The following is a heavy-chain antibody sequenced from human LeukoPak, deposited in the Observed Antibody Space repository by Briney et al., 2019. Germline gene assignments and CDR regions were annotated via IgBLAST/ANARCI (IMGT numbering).Heavy chain of an antibody. CDR3: AQDITVSQRLRHYYYGMDV. CDR1: GFTFDDYA. CDR2: INGDGGST. D-gene: IGHD6-25*01. V-gene: IGHV3-43*02. Sequence: GGSLRLSCAASGFTFDDYAMHWVRQAPGKGLEWVSLINGDGGSTYYADSVKGRFTISRDNSKNSLYLQMNSLRTEDTALYYCAQDITVSQRLRHYYYGMDVWGQGTTVTVSS. J-gene: IGHJ6*02.